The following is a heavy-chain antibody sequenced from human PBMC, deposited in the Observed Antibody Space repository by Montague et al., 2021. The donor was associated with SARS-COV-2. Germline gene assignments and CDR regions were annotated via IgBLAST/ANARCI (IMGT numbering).Heavy chain of an antibody. D-gene: IGHD3-10*01. CDR3: ARARPRSYYYVSWTYTWGGYGMDV. J-gene: IGHJ6*02. CDR2: IYASGNT. CDR1: GGSISNYY. V-gene: IGHV4-4*07. Sequence: SETLSLTCTVSGGSISNYYWSWIRMPAGTGLEWIGRIYASGNTNYNPSLTSRVSMSVDTSKTQFSLTLSSVTAAATAVYYCARARPRSYYYVSWTYTWGGYGMDVWGQGTTVTVSS.